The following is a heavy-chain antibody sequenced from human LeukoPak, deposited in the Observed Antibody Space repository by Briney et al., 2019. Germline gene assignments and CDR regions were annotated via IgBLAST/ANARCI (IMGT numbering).Heavy chain of an antibody. CDR2: IKGSGGGS. D-gene: IGHD6-13*01. V-gene: IGHV3-23*01. Sequence: GGSLRLSCEASGFPFSDYAMTWVRQAPGKGLEWVSSIKGSGGGSSYADSVKGRFTMTRDNSKSTLYLQMNSLRAGDTAVYYCAKGMIPQQLVRGAFDYWGQGTLVTVSS. CDR1: GFPFSDYA. J-gene: IGHJ4*02. CDR3: AKGMIPQQLVRGAFDY.